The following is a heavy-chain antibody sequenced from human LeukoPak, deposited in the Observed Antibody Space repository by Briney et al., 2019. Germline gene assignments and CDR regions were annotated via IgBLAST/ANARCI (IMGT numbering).Heavy chain of an antibody. D-gene: IGHD4-17*01. J-gene: IGHJ4*02. V-gene: IGHV3-23*01. CDR2: VSGNSDNT. CDR1: GFTFISYA. Sequence: PGGSLRLSCAASGFTFISYAMSWVRLSPGKGLEWVSTVSGNSDNTYYADSVKGRFTISRDNSKNTLYLQMNSLGAEDTAVYYCAKGFRTYGELSFDYWGQGTLVTVSS. CDR3: AKGFRTYGELSFDY.